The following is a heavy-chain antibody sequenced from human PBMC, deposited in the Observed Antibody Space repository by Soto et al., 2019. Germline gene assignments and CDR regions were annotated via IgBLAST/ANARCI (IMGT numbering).Heavy chain of an antibody. CDR2: ISAYNGNT. V-gene: IGHV1-18*01. CDR3: AREVSSYYYDSSGRPRHWFDP. Sequence: ASVKVSCKASGYTFTSYGISWVRQAPGQGLEWMGWISAYNGNTNYAQKLRGRVTMTTDTSTSTAYMELRSLRSDDTAVYYCAREVSSYYYDSSGRPRHWFDPWGQGTLVTVSS. J-gene: IGHJ5*02. CDR1: GYTFTSYG. D-gene: IGHD3-22*01.